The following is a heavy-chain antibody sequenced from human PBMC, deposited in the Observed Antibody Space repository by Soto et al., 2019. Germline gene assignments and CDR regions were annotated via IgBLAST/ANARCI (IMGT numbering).Heavy chain of an antibody. CDR1: GYTFTSYD. D-gene: IGHD3-3*01. J-gene: IGHJ4*02. V-gene: IGHV1-8*01. Sequence: ASVEVSFKXSGYTFTSYDINWVRQATGQELEGMGWMNPNSGNTGYAQKFQGRVTMTRCTSISTAYMELRSLRSEDTAVYYCAARPYYDFWSGYYKYYFDYWGQGTLVTVSS. CDR2: MNPNSGNT. CDR3: AARPYYDFWSGYYKYYFDY.